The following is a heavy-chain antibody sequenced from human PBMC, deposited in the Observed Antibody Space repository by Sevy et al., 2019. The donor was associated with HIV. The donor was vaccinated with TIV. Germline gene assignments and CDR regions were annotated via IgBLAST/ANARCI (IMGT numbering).Heavy chain of an antibody. Sequence: SETLSLTCTVSGGPIISSTYYWGWIRQPPGKGLEWIGIIYNSGTTNYKPSLKSRATISVDTSQNQISLRLRSVTAADTAVYYCTRHPAHSSSSDYWGQRTLVTVSS. V-gene: IGHV4-39*01. CDR1: GGPIISSTYY. J-gene: IGHJ4*02. D-gene: IGHD3-22*01. CDR3: TRHPAHSSSSDY. CDR2: IYNSGTT.